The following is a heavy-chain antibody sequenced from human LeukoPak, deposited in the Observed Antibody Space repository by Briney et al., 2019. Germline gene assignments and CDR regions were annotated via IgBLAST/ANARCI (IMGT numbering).Heavy chain of an antibody. CDR1: GGSFRGYY. V-gene: IGHV4-34*01. Sequence: SETLSLTCAVYGGSFRGYYWSWIRQPPGKGLEWIGEINHSGSTNYNPSLKSRVTISVDTSKNQFSLKLSSVTAADTAVYYCAPTYCSSTSCYSDAFDIWGQGTMVTVSS. J-gene: IGHJ3*02. CDR2: INHSGST. CDR3: APTYCSSTSCYSDAFDI. D-gene: IGHD2-2*01.